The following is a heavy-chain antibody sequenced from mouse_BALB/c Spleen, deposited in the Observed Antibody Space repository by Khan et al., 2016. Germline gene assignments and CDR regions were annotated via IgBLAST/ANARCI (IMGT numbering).Heavy chain of an antibody. V-gene: IGHV5-12-1*01. CDR2: ISSGGDNI. J-gene: IGHJ3*01. Sequence: EVELVESGGGLVKPGGSLKLSCAAAGFAFSSYDMSWVRQTPEKRLDWVAYISSGGDNIYYPDTVKGRFPISRDNVKNTLYLQMSSPTSEDTAMFYCATKGACYGSSPPFAYWGQGTLVTVSA. CDR3: ATKGACYGSSPPFAY. CDR1: GFAFSSYD. D-gene: IGHD1-1*01.